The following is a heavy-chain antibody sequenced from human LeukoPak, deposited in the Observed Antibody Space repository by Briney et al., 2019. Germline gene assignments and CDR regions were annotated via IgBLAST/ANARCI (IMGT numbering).Heavy chain of an antibody. V-gene: IGHV1-46*01. D-gene: IGHD2-15*01. CDR1: GYTFTSYY. Sequence: ASVKVSCKASGYTFTSYYIHWVRQAPGQGLEWMGITSPSGGSTSYAQKFQGRVTMTRDTSTSTVYMDLSSLRSEDTAVYYCARTYCRDGSCYYLDYWGQGTLVTVSS. J-gene: IGHJ4*02. CDR2: TSPSGGST. CDR3: ARTYCRDGSCYYLDY.